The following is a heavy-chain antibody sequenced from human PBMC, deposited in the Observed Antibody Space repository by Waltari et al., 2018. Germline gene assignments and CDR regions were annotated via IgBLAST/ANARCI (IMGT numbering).Heavy chain of an antibody. CDR2: ISWDGETT. CDR3: AKDFAQYSGSHH. J-gene: IGHJ5*02. Sequence: QLVESGGGVVQPGGSLRLTCAGSGFTFDDYAMHWVRQVPGKGLEWVSYISWDGETTYYADSVKGRFTLSRDNSKNSVVLQMNSLRKEDTALYYCAKDFAQYSGSHHWGQGTLVTVSS. CDR1: GFTFDDYA. D-gene: IGHD1-26*01. V-gene: IGHV3-43*01.